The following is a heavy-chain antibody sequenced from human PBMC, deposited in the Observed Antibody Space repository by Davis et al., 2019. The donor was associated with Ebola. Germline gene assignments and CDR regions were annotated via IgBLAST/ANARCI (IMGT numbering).Heavy chain of an antibody. Sequence: GESLKISCAASGFTFSRYWMHWVRQPPGQGLVWLSRIQGDGSTTYYADSVKGRFTISRDNANNTMFLQMNSLRDEDTAVYYCARTGSGSGSYSNFYYHGLDVWGQGTTVTVSS. CDR1: GFTFSRYW. CDR3: ARTGSGSGSYSNFYYHGLDV. V-gene: IGHV3-74*01. J-gene: IGHJ6*02. CDR2: IQGDGSTT. D-gene: IGHD3-10*01.